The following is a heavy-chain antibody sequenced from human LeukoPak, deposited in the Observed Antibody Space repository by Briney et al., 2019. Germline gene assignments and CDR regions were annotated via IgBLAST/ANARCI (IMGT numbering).Heavy chain of an antibody. Sequence: ASVKVSCKASGYTFTRHAMNWVRQAPGQGLEWMGWINTKTGRPTYAQGFTGRFVFSLDTSVSTAYLQISSLKAEDTAVYYCARDRTILSGWYPLSWFDPWGQGTLVTVSS. CDR2: INTKTGRP. CDR3: ARDRTILSGWYPLSWFDP. CDR1: GYTFTRHA. D-gene: IGHD6-19*01. V-gene: IGHV7-4-1*02. J-gene: IGHJ5*02.